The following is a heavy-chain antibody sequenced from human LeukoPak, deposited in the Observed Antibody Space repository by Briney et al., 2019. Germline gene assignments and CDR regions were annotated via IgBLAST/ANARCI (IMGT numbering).Heavy chain of an antibody. V-gene: IGHV3-23*01. CDR2: ISGSGGST. CDR3: AKDPRRYFPPSYYFDY. CDR1: GFTFSSYA. Sequence: GGSLRLSCAASGFTFSSYAMSWVRQAPGKGLEWVSAISGSGGSTYYADSVKGRFTISRDNSKNTLYLQMNSLRAEDTAVYYCAKDPRRYFPPSYYFDYWGQGTLVTVSS. D-gene: IGHD3-9*01. J-gene: IGHJ4*02.